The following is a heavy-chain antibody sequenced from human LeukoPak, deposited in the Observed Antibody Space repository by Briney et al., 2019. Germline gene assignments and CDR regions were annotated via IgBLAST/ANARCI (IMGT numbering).Heavy chain of an antibody. D-gene: IGHD2-15*01. CDR3: ARAGLYCSGGSCHHFDY. J-gene: IGHJ4*02. V-gene: IGHV3-53*01. CDR1: GFTVSSNY. Sequence: QSGGSLRLSCAASGFTVSSNYMSWVRQAPGKGLEWVSVIYSGGSTYYADSVKGRFTISRDNSKNTLYLQMNSLRAEDTAVYYCARAGLYCSGGSCHHFDYWGQGTLVTVSS. CDR2: IYSGGST.